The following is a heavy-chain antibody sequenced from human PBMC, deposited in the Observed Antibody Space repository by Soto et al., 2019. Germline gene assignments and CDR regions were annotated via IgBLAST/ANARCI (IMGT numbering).Heavy chain of an antibody. V-gene: IGHV4-38-2*02. CDR3: ARQDRVVAEGRWFDP. Sequence: TLSLTCTVSGYSISSGYHWAWIPQPPGKGLEWLGSVHYSGNTYYNPSLKGRLTISVDKSKNQFSLNLSSVTAADTAVYYCARQDRVVAEGRWFDPWGQGTLVTVSS. J-gene: IGHJ5*02. CDR2: VHYSGNT. CDR1: GYSISSGYH. D-gene: IGHD2-15*01.